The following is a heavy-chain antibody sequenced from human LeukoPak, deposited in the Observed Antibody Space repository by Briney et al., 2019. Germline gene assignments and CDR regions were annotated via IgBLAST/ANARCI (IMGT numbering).Heavy chain of an antibody. Sequence: SETLSLTCAVYGGSFSGYYWSWIRQPPGKGLEWIGEINHSGSTNYNPSLKSRVTISVDTSKNQFSLKLSSVTAADTAVYYCARDQEWELRTTAFDYWGQGTLVTVSS. CDR3: ARDQEWELRTTAFDY. J-gene: IGHJ4*02. V-gene: IGHV4-34*01. CDR2: INHSGST. D-gene: IGHD1-26*01. CDR1: GGSFSGYY.